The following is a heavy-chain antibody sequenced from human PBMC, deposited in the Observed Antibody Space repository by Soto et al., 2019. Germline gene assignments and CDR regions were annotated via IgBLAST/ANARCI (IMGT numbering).Heavy chain of an antibody. V-gene: IGHV3-23*01. CDR1: GFTFSNYA. J-gene: IGHJ4*02. CDR2: ISGSGGRS. CDR3: AKAYFVWSSEQTYYFDY. D-gene: IGHD3-16*01. Sequence: VQLLDSGGGLVQPGGSLRLSCAASGFTFSNYAMTWVRQGPGKGLEWVSGISGSGGRSFYADSLKGRFTISRDNSKSTLYLQMNSLRAEDTAVYYCAKAYFVWSSEQTYYFDYWGQGTLVTGST.